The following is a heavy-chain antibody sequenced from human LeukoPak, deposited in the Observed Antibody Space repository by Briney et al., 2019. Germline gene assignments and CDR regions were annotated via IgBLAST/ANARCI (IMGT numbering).Heavy chain of an antibody. D-gene: IGHD1-26*01. CDR2: IWYDGSYK. Sequence: LRLSCAASGFTFSNYGMHWVRQAPGKGLEWVAVIWYDGSYKYYVDSVKGGLTISRDNSKKTLYMQMNSLREEDTAVYYCAKPTRVSGSFLIDYWGQGTLVTVSS. J-gene: IGHJ4*02. CDR3: AKPTRVSGSFLIDY. V-gene: IGHV3-33*06. CDR1: GFTFSNYG.